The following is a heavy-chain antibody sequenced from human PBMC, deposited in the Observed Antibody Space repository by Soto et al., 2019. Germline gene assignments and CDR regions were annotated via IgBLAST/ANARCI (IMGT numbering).Heavy chain of an antibody. Sequence: QVQLQQWGAGLLKPSETLSLTCAVYGGSFSGYYWSWIRQPPGKGLEWIGEINHSGSTNYHPSLKIRVTISVDTSKNQFSRKLSSVTAADTAVYYCARGRAAYYYGSGSYFDYWGQGTLVTVSS. J-gene: IGHJ4*02. D-gene: IGHD3-10*01. V-gene: IGHV4-34*01. CDR1: GGSFSGYY. CDR2: INHSGST. CDR3: ARGRAAYYYGSGSYFDY.